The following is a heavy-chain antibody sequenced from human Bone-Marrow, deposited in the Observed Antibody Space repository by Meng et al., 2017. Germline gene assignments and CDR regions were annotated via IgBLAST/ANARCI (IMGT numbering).Heavy chain of an antibody. CDR1: GGSISSGGNY. V-gene: IGHV4-31*01. J-gene: IGHJ5*02. Sequence: QVQLQESGPGLVKPSQTLPLTCTVSGGSISSGGNYWSWIRQHSGKGLEWIGYIYYSGNTYYNPSLKSLVNISVDTSKNQFSLKVSSVTAADTAVYYCARGSTNWFDPWGQGILVTVSS. CDR2: IYYSGNT. CDR3: ARGSTNWFDP.